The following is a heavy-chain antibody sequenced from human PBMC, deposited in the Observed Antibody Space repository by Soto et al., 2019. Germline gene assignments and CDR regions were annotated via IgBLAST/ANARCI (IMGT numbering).Heavy chain of an antibody. J-gene: IGHJ5*02. CDR1: GYTFTSYG. D-gene: IGHD1-26*01. Sequence: QVQLVQSGAEVKKPGASVKVSCKASGYTFTSYGLSWVRQAPGQGLEWMGRISAYNYNTNYAQKLQGRVTMTTDTSTSTASMELRSLRSADTAVYACARVVGALGHWFEPWGQGTLVTVSS. V-gene: IGHV1-18*01. CDR2: ISAYNYNT. CDR3: ARVVGALGHWFEP.